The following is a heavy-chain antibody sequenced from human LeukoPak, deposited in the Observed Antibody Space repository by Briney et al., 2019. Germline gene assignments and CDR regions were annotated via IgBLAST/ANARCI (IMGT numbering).Heavy chain of an antibody. CDR1: GFTFGSYS. CDR3: AREFALGERAAFDI. CDR2: ISSSSSTI. J-gene: IGHJ3*02. D-gene: IGHD3-16*01. Sequence: GGSLRLSCAASGFTFGSYSMNWVRQAPGKGLEWVSYISSSSSTIYYADSVKGRFTISRDNAKNSLYLQMNSLRAEDTAVYYCAREFALGERAAFDIWGQGTMVTVSS. V-gene: IGHV3-48*01.